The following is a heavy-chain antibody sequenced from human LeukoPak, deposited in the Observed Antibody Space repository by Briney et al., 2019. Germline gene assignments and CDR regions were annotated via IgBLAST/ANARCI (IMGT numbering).Heavy chain of an antibody. CDR1: GFTFSSYA. D-gene: IGHD3-22*01. CDR3: VKGPARSSAGFDY. Sequence: GGSLRLSCSASGFTFSSYAMHWVRQAPGKGLECVSAISSNGGSTYYADSVKGRFTISRDNSKNTLYLQMSSLRAEDTAVYYCVKGPARSSAGFDYWGQGTLVTVSS. J-gene: IGHJ4*02. V-gene: IGHV3-64D*06. CDR2: ISSNGGST.